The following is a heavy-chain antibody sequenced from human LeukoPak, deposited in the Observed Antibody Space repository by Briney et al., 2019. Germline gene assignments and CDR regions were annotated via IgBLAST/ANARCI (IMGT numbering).Heavy chain of an antibody. Sequence: QPGGSLRLSCAASGFTFSNYAMSWVRQAPGKGLEWVSTISGGGTTTYYADSAKGRFTISRDNSKNTMFLQMNSLRADDTAVYYCPRQSYASGWNPFDYWGQGILVTVSS. J-gene: IGHJ4*02. CDR1: GFTFSNYA. D-gene: IGHD6-19*01. CDR2: ISGGGTTT. CDR3: PRQSYASGWNPFDY. V-gene: IGHV3-23*01.